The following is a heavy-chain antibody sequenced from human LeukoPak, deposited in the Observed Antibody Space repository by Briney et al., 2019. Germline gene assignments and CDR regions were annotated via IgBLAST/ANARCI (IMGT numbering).Heavy chain of an antibody. CDR2: ISYDGSNK. CDR1: GFTFSSYA. CDR3: ARARIAVAGTHFDY. Sequence: GGSLRLSCAASGFTFSSYAMHWVRQAPGKGLEWVAVISYDGSNKCYADSVKGRFTISRDNSKNTLYLQMNSLRAEDTAVYYCARARIAVAGTHFDYWGQGTLVTVSS. V-gene: IGHV3-30-3*01. J-gene: IGHJ4*02. D-gene: IGHD6-19*01.